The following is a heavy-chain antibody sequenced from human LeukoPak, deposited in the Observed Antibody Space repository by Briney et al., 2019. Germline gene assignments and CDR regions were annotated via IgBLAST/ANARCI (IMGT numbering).Heavy chain of an antibody. CDR3: AKGRLRLGELSLASFDY. Sequence: GGSLRLSCAASGFTFDDYAMHWVRQAPGKGLEWVSGISWNSGSIGYADSVKGRFTISRDNAKNSLYLQMNSLRAEDMALYYCAKGRLRLGELSLASFDYWGQGTLVTVSS. J-gene: IGHJ4*02. V-gene: IGHV3-9*03. CDR2: ISWNSGSI. CDR1: GFTFDDYA. D-gene: IGHD3-16*02.